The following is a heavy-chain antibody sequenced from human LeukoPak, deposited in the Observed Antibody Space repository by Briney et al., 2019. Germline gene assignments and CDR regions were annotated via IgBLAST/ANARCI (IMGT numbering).Heavy chain of an antibody. CDR1: GGSISSYY. CDR2: IYYSGST. D-gene: IGHD6-13*01. CDR3: ARGDSSSWYGYWYFDL. Sequence: SXXLSLTCTVSGGSISSYYWSWIRQPPGKGLEWIGYIYYSGSTNYNPSLKSRVTISVDTSKNQFSLKLSSVTAADTAVYYCARGDSSSWYGYWYFDLWGRGTLVTVSS. J-gene: IGHJ2*01. V-gene: IGHV4-59*01.